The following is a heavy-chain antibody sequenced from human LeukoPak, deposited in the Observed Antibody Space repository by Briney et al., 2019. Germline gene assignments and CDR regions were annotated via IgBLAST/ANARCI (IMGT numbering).Heavy chain of an antibody. CDR3: AKDQEMATIIHYYYGRDV. CDR1: GFTFSSYA. D-gene: IGHD5-24*01. Sequence: GGSLRLSCAASGFTFSSYAMSWVRQAPGKGLEWVSAISGSGGSTYYADSVKGRFTISRDNSKNTLYLQMNSLRAEDTAVYYCAKDQEMATIIHYYYGRDVWGQGTTVTVSS. J-gene: IGHJ6*02. V-gene: IGHV3-23*01. CDR2: ISGSGGST.